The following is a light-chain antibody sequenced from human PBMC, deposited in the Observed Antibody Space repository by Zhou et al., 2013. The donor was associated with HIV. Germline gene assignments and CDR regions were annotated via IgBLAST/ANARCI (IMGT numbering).Light chain of an antibody. J-gene: IGLJ3*02. CDR2: KTN. CDR1: DTNIGAGYD. V-gene: IGLV1-40*01. Sequence: SVLTQPPSVSGAPGQSITILCTGADTNIGAGYDVHWYQQLPGTAPRLLLYKTNNRPSGVPARFSGSRSDMSASLAITGLQAEDEADYFCQADDGPLGIVFGGGTKVTVL. CDR3: QADDGPLGIV.